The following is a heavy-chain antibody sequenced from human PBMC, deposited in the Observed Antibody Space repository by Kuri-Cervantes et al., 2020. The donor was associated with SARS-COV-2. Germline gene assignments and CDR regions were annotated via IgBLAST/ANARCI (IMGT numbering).Heavy chain of an antibody. CDR1: GYTFTSYD. J-gene: IGHJ1*01. V-gene: IGHV1-69*13. CDR3: ASQEGSGWYPASFQH. CDR2: IIPIFGTA. D-gene: IGHD6-19*01. Sequence: SVKVSCKASGYTFTSYDISWVRQAPGQGLEWMGRIIPIFGTANYAQKFQGRVTITADESTSTAYMELSSLRSEDTAVYYCASQEGSGWYPASFQHWGQGTLVTVSS.